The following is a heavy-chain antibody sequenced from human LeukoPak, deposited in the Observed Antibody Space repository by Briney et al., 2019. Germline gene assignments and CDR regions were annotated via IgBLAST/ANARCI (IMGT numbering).Heavy chain of an antibody. V-gene: IGHV1-18*01. CDR2: ISAYNGNT. CDR1: GYTFTSYG. CDR3: ARESYYHDSSGYSFDY. J-gene: IGHJ4*02. D-gene: IGHD3-22*01. Sequence: ASVKVSCKASGYTFTSYGISWVRQAPGQGLEWMGWISAYNGNTNYAQKLQGRVTMTTDTSTSTAYMELRSLRSDDTAVYYCARESYYHDSSGYSFDYWGQGTLVTVSS.